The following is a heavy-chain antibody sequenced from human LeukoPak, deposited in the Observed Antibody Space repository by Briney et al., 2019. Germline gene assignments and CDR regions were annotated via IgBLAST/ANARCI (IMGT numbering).Heavy chain of an antibody. Sequence: GGSLRLSCAASGFTFSSYDMHWVRKAPGKGLEWVAFIRYDGSNKYYADSVKGRFTISRDNSKNTLYLQMNSLRAEDTAVYYCARDTERRFDPWGQGTLVTVSS. CDR3: ARDTERRFDP. D-gene: IGHD4-17*01. CDR1: GFTFSSYD. J-gene: IGHJ5*02. V-gene: IGHV3-30*02. CDR2: IRYDGSNK.